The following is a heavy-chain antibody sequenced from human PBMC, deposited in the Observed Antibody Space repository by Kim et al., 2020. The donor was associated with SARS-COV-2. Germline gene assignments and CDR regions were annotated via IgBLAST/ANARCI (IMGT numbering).Heavy chain of an antibody. D-gene: IGHD2-15*01. Sequence: SETLSLTCTVSGGSISSGGYYWSWIRRHPGKGLEWTGYIYYSGSTYYNPSLKSRVTISVDTSKNQFSLKLSPVTAADTAVYYCARAASSLNYGMDVWGQGTTVSVSS. CDR1: GGSISSGGYY. J-gene: IGHJ6*02. CDR3: ARAASSLNYGMDV. CDR2: IYYSGST. V-gene: IGHV4-31*03.